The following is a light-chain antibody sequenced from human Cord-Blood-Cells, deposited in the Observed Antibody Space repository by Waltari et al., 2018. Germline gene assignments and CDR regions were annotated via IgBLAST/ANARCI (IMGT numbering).Light chain of an antibody. Sequence: IVMTQSPATLSVSPGERATLSCRASQSVSSNLAWYQQKPGQAPRLLIYGASTRAPGSPARFSGSGSGTEFTLTISSLQSEDVAVYYCQQYNNWPPLTFGGGTKVEIK. CDR2: GAS. CDR3: QQYNNWPPLT. V-gene: IGKV3-15*01. J-gene: IGKJ4*01. CDR1: QSVSSN.